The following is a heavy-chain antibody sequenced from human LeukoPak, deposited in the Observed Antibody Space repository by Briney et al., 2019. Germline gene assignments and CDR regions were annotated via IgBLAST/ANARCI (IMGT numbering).Heavy chain of an antibody. CDR3: AKVPYSDYGSGRPPFMDV. D-gene: IGHD3-10*01. Sequence: GGSLRLSCAASGFTFSNYAMSWVRQAPGRGLDWVSTLSDSGSSTYYADSVKGRFAISRDNSKNTLYLQMDSLRVEDTATYYCAKVPYSDYGSGRPPFMDVWGQGTTVAVSS. CDR1: GFTFSNYA. CDR2: LSDSGSST. J-gene: IGHJ6*02. V-gene: IGHV3-23*01.